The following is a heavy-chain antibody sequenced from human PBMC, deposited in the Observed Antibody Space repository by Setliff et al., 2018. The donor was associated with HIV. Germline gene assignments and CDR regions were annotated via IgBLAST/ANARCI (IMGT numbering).Heavy chain of an antibody. Sequence: GASVKVSCKASGGTFSTYAISWVRQAPGQGLEWMGGIIPIFGTANYDQRFQGRVTITADETTSTAYMELSSLRSEDTAVYFCARDPVSDNSATPYYFDYWGQGTLGTVSS. CDR1: GGTFSTYA. CDR2: IIPIFGTA. D-gene: IGHD2-21*01. V-gene: IGHV1-69*13. CDR3: ARDPVSDNSATPYYFDY. J-gene: IGHJ4*02.